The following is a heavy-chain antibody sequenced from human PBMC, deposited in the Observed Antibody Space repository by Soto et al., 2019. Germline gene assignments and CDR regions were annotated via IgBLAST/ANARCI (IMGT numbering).Heavy chain of an antibody. Sequence: GGSLRLSCAASGFTFSNHWIHWVRQAPGKGLVWISHANHDGSLTTYADSVKGRFTISRDNAKNTLYLKMNSLRAEDTAVYYCAKDLYGSVVVPAAPIWFDPWGEGTLVTVSS. D-gene: IGHD2-2*01. V-gene: IGHV3-74*01. J-gene: IGHJ5*02. CDR3: AKDLYGSVVVPAAPIWFDP. CDR1: GFTFSNHW. CDR2: ANHDGSLT.